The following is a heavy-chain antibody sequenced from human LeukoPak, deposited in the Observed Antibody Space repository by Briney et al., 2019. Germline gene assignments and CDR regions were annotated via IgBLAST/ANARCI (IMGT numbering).Heavy chain of an antibody. Sequence: GESLKISCATSGYNFPRHWIGWVRQMPGKGLEYVGVIFPDDSDTRYSPSSEGHVTISADTSINTAYLQWRSLQASDTAMYFCASRVGVAGTFGAFDLWGQGTMVTVSS. CDR2: IFPDDSDT. CDR3: ASRVGVAGTFGAFDL. CDR1: GYNFPRHW. J-gene: IGHJ3*01. D-gene: IGHD2-21*02. V-gene: IGHV5-51*01.